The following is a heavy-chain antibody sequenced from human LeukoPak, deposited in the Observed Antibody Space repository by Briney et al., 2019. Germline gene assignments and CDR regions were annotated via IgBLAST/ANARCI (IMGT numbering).Heavy chain of an antibody. D-gene: IGHD2-15*01. Sequence: GVSLRLSCAASGFTFSTYAMSWVRQAPGQGLEWFSTVSPSGGSTYYADSVEGRFTISRDNSKNTPYLQMNSLRAEDTAIYYCLGYCSGGRCYSGGHWGQGTLVTVSS. CDR1: GFTFSTYA. V-gene: IGHV3-23*01. J-gene: IGHJ4*02. CDR3: LGYCSGGRCYSGGH. CDR2: VSPSGGST.